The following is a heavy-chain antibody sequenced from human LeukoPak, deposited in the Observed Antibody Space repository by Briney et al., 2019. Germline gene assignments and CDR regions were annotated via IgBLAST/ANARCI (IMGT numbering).Heavy chain of an antibody. CDR2: INPNSGGT. V-gene: IGHV1-2*02. CDR1: GYTFTGYY. D-gene: IGHD2-2*01. CDR3: ARGELGYCSSTSCYGYYYYYMDV. Sequence: ASVEVSCKASGYTFTGYYMHWVRQAPGQGLEWMGWINPNSGGTNYAQKFQGRVTMTRDTSISTAYMELSRLRSDDTAVYYCARGELGYCSSTSCYGYYYYYMDVWGKGTTVTVSS. J-gene: IGHJ6*03.